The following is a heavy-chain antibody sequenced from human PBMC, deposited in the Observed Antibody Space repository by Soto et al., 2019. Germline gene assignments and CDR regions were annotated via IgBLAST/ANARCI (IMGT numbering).Heavy chain of an antibody. CDR1: GYTFSNFG. V-gene: IGHV1-18*01. CDR3: TKDAKFDDIYNGYFVNDL. CDR2: ISPNSEKT. D-gene: IGHD3-9*01. Sequence: ASVKVSCKASGYTFSNFGISWVRQAPGEGLEWMGWISPNSEKTKIAQRFQGRVTMTTDISTSTSYLELRGLTSDDTAVYYCTKDAKFDDIYNGYFVNDLWGQGNPVT. J-gene: IGHJ5*02.